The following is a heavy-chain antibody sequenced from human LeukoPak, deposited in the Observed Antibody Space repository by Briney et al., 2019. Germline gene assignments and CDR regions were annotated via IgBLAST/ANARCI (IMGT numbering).Heavy chain of an antibody. V-gene: IGHV4-34*01. D-gene: IGHD3-22*01. CDR2: INHSGST. Sequence: SETLSLTCAVYGGSFSGYYWSWIRQPPGKGLEWIGEINHSGSTNYNPSLKSRVTISVDTSKNQFSLKLSSVTAADTAVYYCARHPPSSGRTMNFDYWGQGTLVTVSS. CDR1: GGSFSGYY. CDR3: ARHPPSSGRTMNFDY. J-gene: IGHJ4*02.